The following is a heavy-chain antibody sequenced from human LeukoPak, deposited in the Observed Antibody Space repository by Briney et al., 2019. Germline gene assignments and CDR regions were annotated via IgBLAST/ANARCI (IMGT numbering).Heavy chain of an antibody. D-gene: IGHD3-22*01. CDR3: ARDGPVVVTKYGMDV. J-gene: IGHJ6*02. V-gene: IGHV3-21*04. Sequence: PGGSLRLSCAASGFTFSSYSMNWVRQAPGKGLEWVSSISSSSSYIYYADSVKGRFTISRDNAKNSLYLQMNSLRAEDTAVYYCARDGPVVVTKYGMDVWGQGTTVTVSS. CDR2: ISSSSSYI. CDR1: GFTFSSYS.